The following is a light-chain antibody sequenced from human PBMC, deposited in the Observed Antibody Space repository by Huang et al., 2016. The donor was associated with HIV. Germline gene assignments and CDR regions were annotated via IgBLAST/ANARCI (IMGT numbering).Light chain of an antibody. CDR1: QDIDNY. CDR2: AAS. Sequence: DIQMTQSPSSLSASVGDSVTITCRASQDIDNYLAWYPQKPGKVTKRLIFAASALESGVPPRFSGSGSGTHFSLNISSLQPEDVATYYCQKYNSAPITFGQGTRLEI. CDR3: QKYNSAPIT. J-gene: IGKJ5*01. V-gene: IGKV1-27*01.